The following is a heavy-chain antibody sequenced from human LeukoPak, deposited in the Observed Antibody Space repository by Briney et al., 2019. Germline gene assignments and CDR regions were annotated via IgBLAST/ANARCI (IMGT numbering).Heavy chain of an antibody. V-gene: IGHV4-39*01. D-gene: IGHD6-19*01. Sequence: SDTLSLTCTVSGGSISSSSYYWGWIRQPPGKGLEWIRTIYYSGSTYYNPSLKSRVTISVDPSKNQFSLKLSSVTAADTAVYCGSRQVGWYAAFDIWAQGKMVTVSS. CDR3: SRQVGWYAAFDI. CDR2: IYYSGST. J-gene: IGHJ3*02. CDR1: GGSISSSSYY.